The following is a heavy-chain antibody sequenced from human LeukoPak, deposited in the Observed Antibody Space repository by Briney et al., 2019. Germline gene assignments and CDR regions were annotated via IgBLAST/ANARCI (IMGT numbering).Heavy chain of an antibody. V-gene: IGHV1-2*02. D-gene: IGHD4-17*01. CDR1: GYTFIGYY. CDR3: ARGQDYGDYFTYYYMDV. Sequence: ASVKVSCKASGYTFIGYYMHWVRQAPGQGLEWMGWINPNSGGTNYAQKFQGRVTMTRDTSISTAYMELSRLRSDDTAVYYCARGQDYGDYFTYYYMDVWGKGTTVTISS. CDR2: INPNSGGT. J-gene: IGHJ6*03.